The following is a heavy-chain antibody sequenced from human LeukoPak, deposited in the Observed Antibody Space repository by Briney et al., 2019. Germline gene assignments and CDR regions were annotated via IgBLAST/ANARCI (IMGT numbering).Heavy chain of an antibody. CDR3: ARDALIGSWFDP. CDR1: GYSISSGYY. V-gene: IGHV4-38-2*02. CDR2: IYHSGST. Sequence: PSETLSLTCTVSGYSISSGYYWGWIRQPPGKGLEWIGSIYHSGSTYYNPSLKSRVTISVDTSKNQFSLKLSSVTAADTAVYYCARDALIGSWFDPWGQGTLVTVSS. J-gene: IGHJ5*02. D-gene: IGHD3-10*01.